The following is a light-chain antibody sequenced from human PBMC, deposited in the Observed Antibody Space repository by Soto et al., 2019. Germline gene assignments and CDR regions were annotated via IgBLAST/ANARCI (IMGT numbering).Light chain of an antibody. CDR3: QQLNSYPLT. Sequence: DIQLTQSPSFLSASVGDRVTITCRASQDISNYLVWYQQKPGKAPKPLIYAASTLQSGVPSRFSGSGSGTEFTLTISSLQPEDFATYYCQQLNSYPLTCGPGTKGDIK. J-gene: IGKJ3*01. CDR2: AAS. V-gene: IGKV1-9*01. CDR1: QDISNY.